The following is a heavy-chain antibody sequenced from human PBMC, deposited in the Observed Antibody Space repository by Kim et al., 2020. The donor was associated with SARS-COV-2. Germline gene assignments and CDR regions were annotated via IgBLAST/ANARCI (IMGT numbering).Heavy chain of an antibody. Sequence: SGPTLVKPTQTLTLTCTFSGFSLSTSGVGVGWIRQPPGKALEWLALIYWDDDKRYRPSLKSRLTITKDTSKNQVVLTMTNMDPVDTATYYCTHRRGGYSNGYLRDGFDFWGQGTMVTVSS. V-gene: IGHV2-5*02. J-gene: IGHJ3*01. CDR1: GFSLSTSGVG. CDR2: IYWDDDK. CDR3: THRRGGYSNGYLRDGFDF. D-gene: IGHD5-18*01.